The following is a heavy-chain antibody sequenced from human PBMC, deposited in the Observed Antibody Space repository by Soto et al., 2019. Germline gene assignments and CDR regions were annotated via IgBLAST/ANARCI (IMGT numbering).Heavy chain of an antibody. D-gene: IGHD2-15*01. CDR1: GGSISSYY. CDR3: ARDSSGRSGYYYXYGMDV. J-gene: IGHJ6*02. CDR2: IYYSGST. Sequence: PSETLSLTCTVSGGSISSYYWSWIRQPPGKGLEWIGYIYYSGSTNYNPSLKSRVTISVDTSKNQFSLKLSSVTAADTAVYYCARDSSGRSGYYYXYGMDVWGQGTTVTVSS. V-gene: IGHV4-59*01.